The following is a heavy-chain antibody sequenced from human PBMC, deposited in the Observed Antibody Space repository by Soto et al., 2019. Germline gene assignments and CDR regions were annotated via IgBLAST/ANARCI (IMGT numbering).Heavy chain of an antibody. D-gene: IGHD4-17*01. CDR3: AKDPPDYGDYVKVLFVY. CDR1: GFTFSSYA. CDR2: ISGSGGST. J-gene: IGHJ4*02. V-gene: IGHV3-23*01. Sequence: GGSLRLSCAASGFTFSSYAMSWVRQAPGKGLEWVSAISGSGGSTYYADSVKGRFTISRDNSKNTLYLQMNSLRAEDTAVYYCAKDPPDYGDYVKVLFVYWGQGTLVTVSS.